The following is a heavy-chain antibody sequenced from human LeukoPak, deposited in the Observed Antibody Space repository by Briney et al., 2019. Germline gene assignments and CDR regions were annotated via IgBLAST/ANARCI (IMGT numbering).Heavy chain of an antibody. V-gene: IGHV1-2*02. CDR3: ARVPIWYGPERDNWFDP. J-gene: IGHJ5*02. CDR1: GYTFTGYY. D-gene: IGHD6-13*01. CDR2: INPNSGGT. Sequence: ASVKVSCKASGYTFTGYYMHWVRQAPGQGLEWMGWINPNSGGTNYAQKFQGRVTMTRDTSISTAYMELSRPRSDDTAVYYYARVPIWYGPERDNWFDPWGQGTLVTVSS.